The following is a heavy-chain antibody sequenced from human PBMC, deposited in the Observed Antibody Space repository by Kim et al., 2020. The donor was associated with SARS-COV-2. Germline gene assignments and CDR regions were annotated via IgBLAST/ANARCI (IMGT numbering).Heavy chain of an antibody. V-gene: IGHV3-21*01. J-gene: IGHJ4*02. CDR2: ISSSSSYI. Sequence: GGSLRLSCAASGFTFSSYSMNWVRQAPGKGLEWVSSISSSSSYIYYADSVKGRFTISRDNAKNSLYLQMNSLRAEDTAVYYCARAGSITIFGVVSNSYYDYTDYWGQGTLVTVSS. CDR3: ARAGSITIFGVVSNSYYDYTDY. D-gene: IGHD3-3*01. CDR1: GFTFSSYS.